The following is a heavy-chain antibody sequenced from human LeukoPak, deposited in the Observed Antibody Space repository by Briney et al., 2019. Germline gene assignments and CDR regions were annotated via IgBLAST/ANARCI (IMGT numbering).Heavy chain of an antibody. V-gene: IGHV3-74*01. CDR2: INSDGSST. CDR3: ARGDSSGYFGVVDY. CDR1: GFTFSNYW. J-gene: IGHJ4*02. Sequence: GGSLRLSCAASGFTFSNYWMHWVRQAPRKGLVWVSRINSDGSSTSYADSVKGRFTISRDNAKNTLYLQMTSLRAEDTAVYYCARGDSSGYFGVVDYWGQGTLVTVSS. D-gene: IGHD3-22*01.